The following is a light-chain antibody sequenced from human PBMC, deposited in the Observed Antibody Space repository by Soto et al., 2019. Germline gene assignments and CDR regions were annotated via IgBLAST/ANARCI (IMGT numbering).Light chain of an antibody. J-gene: IGLJ3*02. Sequence: QAVVTQEASLSVSPGGTVTLTCGLNSGSVSTSHYPSWYQQTPGQPPRTLILNIESRPSGVPERFSGTIIGRRAALTITGAQSEDEPDYYCMLCVATGVWVFGGGTQLTVL. V-gene: IGLV8-61*01. CDR3: MLCVATGVWV. CDR2: NIE. CDR1: SGSVSTSHY.